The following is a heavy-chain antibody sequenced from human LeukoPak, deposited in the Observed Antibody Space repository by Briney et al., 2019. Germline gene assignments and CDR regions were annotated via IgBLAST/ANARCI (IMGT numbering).Heavy chain of an antibody. CDR2: IWYDGSNK. V-gene: IGHV3-33*06. Sequence: PGGSLRLSCAASGFTFSSYGMRWVRQAPGKGLEWVAVIWYDGSNKYYADSVKGRFTISRDNSKNTLYLQMNSLRAEDTAVYYCAKGGQEGPYNWFDPWGQGTLVTVSS. CDR1: GFTFSSYG. CDR3: AKGGQEGPYNWFDP. J-gene: IGHJ5*02.